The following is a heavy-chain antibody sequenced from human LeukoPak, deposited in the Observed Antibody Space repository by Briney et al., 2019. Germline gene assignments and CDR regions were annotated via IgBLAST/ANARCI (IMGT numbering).Heavy chain of an antibody. CDR2: IYSGGST. Sequence: GGSLRLSCAASGFTVSSNYMSWVRQAPGKGLEWVSVIYSGGSTYYADSVKGRFTISRDNSKNTLYLQMNSLRAEDTAVYYCARDDFWSGPYYCGMDVWGQGTTVTVSS. CDR3: ARDDFWSGPYYCGMDV. V-gene: IGHV3-53*01. J-gene: IGHJ6*02. D-gene: IGHD3-3*01. CDR1: GFTVSSNY.